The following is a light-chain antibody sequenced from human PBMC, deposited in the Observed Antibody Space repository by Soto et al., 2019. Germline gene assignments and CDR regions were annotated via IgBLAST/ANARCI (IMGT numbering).Light chain of an antibody. V-gene: IGKV3-15*01. CDR3: QQYNNWPPET. J-gene: IGKJ1*01. Sequence: EIVMTQSPATLSVSPGERATLSCRASQSVSSNLAWYQQKPGQAPRLLIYGASTRATGIPARFSGSGSGTEFTLTISGLQSEDFAVYSCQQYNNWPPETFGQGTKVEIK. CDR1: QSVSSN. CDR2: GAS.